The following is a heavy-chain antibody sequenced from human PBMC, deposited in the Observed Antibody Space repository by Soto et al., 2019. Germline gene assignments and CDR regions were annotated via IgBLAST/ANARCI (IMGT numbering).Heavy chain of an antibody. CDR1: GYTFSSDV. Sequence: APVKVSRKASGYTFSSDVISCGRQAPGQGLEWMGWISAYNGNTNYAQKLLGRVTMTTDTSTSTAYMELRSLRSDDTAVYYCARCAWNYVLADYWGQGTLVTVSS. J-gene: IGHJ4*02. D-gene: IGHD1-7*01. V-gene: IGHV1-18*01. CDR3: ARCAWNYVLADY. CDR2: ISAYNGNT.